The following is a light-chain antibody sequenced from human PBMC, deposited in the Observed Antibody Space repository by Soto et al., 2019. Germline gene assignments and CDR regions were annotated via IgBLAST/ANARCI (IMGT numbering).Light chain of an antibody. J-gene: IGLJ1*01. CDR1: GIDIGGADY. Sequence: QSALTQPPSASGCPGQSLTSSGTVTGIDIGGADYVSWFQQRPGKAPKLLTYEVSKRPSGVPDRFSASKSGNTASLTVSGLQADDEADYYCSSYAGSNNPYVFGTGTKVTVL. V-gene: IGLV2-8*01. CDR3: SSYAGSNNPYV. CDR2: EVS.